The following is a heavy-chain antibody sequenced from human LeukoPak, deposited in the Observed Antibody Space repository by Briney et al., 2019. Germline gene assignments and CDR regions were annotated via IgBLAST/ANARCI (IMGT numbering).Heavy chain of an antibody. Sequence: PSETLSLTCAVSGGSISSYYWSWVRQPPGKGLEWIGYIYYSGSTNYNPSLKSRVTISVDTSKNQFSLKLSSVTAADTAVYHCARGYGPHTSGWDYWGQGTLVTVPS. CDR3: ARGYGPHTSGWDY. CDR1: GGSISSYY. CDR2: IYYSGST. J-gene: IGHJ4*02. D-gene: IGHD6-19*01. V-gene: IGHV4-59*01.